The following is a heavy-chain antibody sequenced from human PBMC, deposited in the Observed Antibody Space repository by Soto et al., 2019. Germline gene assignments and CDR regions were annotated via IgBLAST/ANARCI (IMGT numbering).Heavy chain of an antibody. J-gene: IGHJ4*02. CDR1: GGSISSGGYY. CDR3: ARGYYGSGSYYNVYFDY. Sequence: SETLSLTCTVSGGSISSGGYYWSWIRQHPGKGLEWIGYIYYSGSTYYNPSLKSRVTISVDTSKNQFSLKLSSVTAADTAVYYCARGYYGSGSYYNVYFDYWGQGTLVTVSS. CDR2: IYYSGST. D-gene: IGHD3-10*01. V-gene: IGHV4-31*03.